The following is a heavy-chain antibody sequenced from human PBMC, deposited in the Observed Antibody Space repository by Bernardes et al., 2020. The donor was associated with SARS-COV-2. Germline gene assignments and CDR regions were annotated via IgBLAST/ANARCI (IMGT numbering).Heavy chain of an antibody. CDR1: GYTFSSHD. Sequence: VGWEASGYTFSSHDINWVREATGQGLEWMGWMNPNSGNTGYAQKFQGRVTMTRDTSISTAYMELRSLTTEDTAVYYCARGIEAAGTGFWGDWGQGTLVTVSS. J-gene: IGHJ4*02. V-gene: IGHV1-8*01. CDR2: MNPNSGNT. D-gene: IGHD6-13*01. CDR3: ARGIEAAGTGFWGD.